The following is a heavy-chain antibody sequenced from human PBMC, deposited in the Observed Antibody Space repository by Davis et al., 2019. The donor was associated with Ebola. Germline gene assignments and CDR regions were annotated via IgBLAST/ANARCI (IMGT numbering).Heavy chain of an antibody. D-gene: IGHD1-26*01. V-gene: IGHV3-30-3*01. CDR2: ISVGGANE. CDR3: ARDHGWEIPHPIGYYYGLDV. J-gene: IGHJ6*02. Sequence: GESLKISCEASGFIFNRYPMHWVRQAPGKGLEWVGVISVGGANEEQADSVKGRFIISRDNSRNTLFLQMNSLRVEDTAVYYCARDHGWEIPHPIGYYYGLDVWGQGTLVTVSS. CDR1: GFIFNRYP.